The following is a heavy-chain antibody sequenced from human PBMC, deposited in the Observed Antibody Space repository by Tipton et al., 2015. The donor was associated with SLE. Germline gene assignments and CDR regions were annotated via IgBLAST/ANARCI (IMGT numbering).Heavy chain of an antibody. CDR3: ANNKRVGSYFDY. D-gene: IGHD3-10*01. J-gene: IGHJ4*02. CDR1: GVSISSGAYY. V-gene: IGHV4-31*03. CDR2: TSNSGDT. Sequence: TLSLTCTVSGVSISSGAYYWTWIRQHPGKGLEWIGFTSNSGDTFYNPSLKSRVTISVDTSKNQFSLKLSSVTAADTAVYYCANNKRVGSYFDYWGQGTLVTVSS.